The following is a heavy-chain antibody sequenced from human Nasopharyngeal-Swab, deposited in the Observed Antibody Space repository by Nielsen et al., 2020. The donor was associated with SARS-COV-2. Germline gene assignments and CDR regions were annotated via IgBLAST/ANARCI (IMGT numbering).Heavy chain of an antibody. CDR3: ARERGRGGIWNYYYYYMDV. D-gene: IGHD3-10*01. J-gene: IGHJ6*03. V-gene: IGHV4-39*07. CDR2: IYYSGST. Sequence: WIRQPPGKGLEWIGSIYYSGSTYYNPSLKSRVTISVDTSKNQFSLKLSSVTAADTAVYYCARERGRGGIWNYYYYYMDVWGKGTMVTVSS.